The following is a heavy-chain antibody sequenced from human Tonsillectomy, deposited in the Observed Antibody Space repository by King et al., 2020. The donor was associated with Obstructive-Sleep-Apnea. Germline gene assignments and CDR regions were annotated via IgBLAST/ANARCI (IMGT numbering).Heavy chain of an antibody. Sequence: VQLVESGGGLVQPGRSLRLSCAVSGLAFDDFAMHWVRQTPGKGLEWVSGISWNSGSIGYADSVKGRFTISRDNAKNSLYLQMNSLRAEDTALYYCAKGRCSRTTCSLAYWGQGTLVTVPS. J-gene: IGHJ4*02. D-gene: IGHD2-2*01. CDR3: AKGRCSRTTCSLAY. CDR1: GLAFDDFA. CDR2: ISWNSGSI. V-gene: IGHV3-9*01.